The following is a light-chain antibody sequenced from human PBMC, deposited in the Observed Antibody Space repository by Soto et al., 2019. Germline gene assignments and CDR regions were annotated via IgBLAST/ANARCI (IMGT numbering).Light chain of an antibody. Sequence: QSVLTQPPSASGTPGRGVTISCSGSDSNIGRNIVNWYQQLPGTAPKLVIYSNNQRPSGVPDRFSGSRSGTSASLAISDLQSEDEADYYCAAWDDNLIAVLFGGGTKVTVL. CDR3: AAWDDNLIAVL. CDR2: SNN. CDR1: DSNIGRNI. V-gene: IGLV1-44*01. J-gene: IGLJ2*01.